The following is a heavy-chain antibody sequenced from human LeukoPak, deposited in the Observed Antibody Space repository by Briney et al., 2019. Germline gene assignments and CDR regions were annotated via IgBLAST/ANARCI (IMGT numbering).Heavy chain of an antibody. CDR1: GYTFISYY. Sequence: ASVKVSCKASGYTFISYYIHWVRQAPGQGLEWMGVINPGDTGTGYAQQFQGRVTMTRDPSTSTVYMELSSLSSEDTALYYCARDLGRGGDYWGQGTLVTVSS. CDR3: ARDLGRGGDY. J-gene: IGHJ4*02. V-gene: IGHV1-46*01. CDR2: INPGDTGT. D-gene: IGHD3-10*01.